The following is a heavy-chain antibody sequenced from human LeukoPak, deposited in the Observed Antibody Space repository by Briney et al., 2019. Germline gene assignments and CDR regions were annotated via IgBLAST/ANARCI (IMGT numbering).Heavy chain of an antibody. D-gene: IGHD3-9*01. CDR2: INPNSGGT. J-gene: IGHJ6*03. Sequence: GASVKVSCKASGYTFTGYYMHWVRQAPGQGLEWMGWINPNSGGTNYAQKFQGRVTMTRDTSISTAYMELSRLRSDDTAVYYCAKERVLRYFDPEPDMDVWGKGTTVTISS. V-gene: IGHV1-2*02. CDR1: GYTFTGYY. CDR3: AKERVLRYFDPEPDMDV.